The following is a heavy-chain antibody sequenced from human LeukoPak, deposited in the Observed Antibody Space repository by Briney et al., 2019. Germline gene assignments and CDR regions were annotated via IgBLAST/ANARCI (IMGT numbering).Heavy chain of an antibody. V-gene: IGHV3-15*01. CDR3: TIYPPGIAEADLAGPDY. D-gene: IGHD6-13*01. J-gene: IGHJ4*02. Sequence: KPGGSLRLSCGASGFTFNYAWMRWLRQAPGKGLELVGRIKIKTDDGTTDYAAPEKGRFTISREYSITTLYLQMDSLKSENTAMYYHTIYPPGIAEADLAGPDYWGQGTMVTVSS. CDR2: IKIKTDDGTT. CDR1: GFTFNYAW.